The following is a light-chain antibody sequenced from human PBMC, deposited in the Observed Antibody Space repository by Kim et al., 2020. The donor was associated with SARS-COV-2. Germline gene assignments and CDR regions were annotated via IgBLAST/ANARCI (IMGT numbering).Light chain of an antibody. CDR2: DND. J-gene: IGLJ3*02. V-gene: IGLV1-44*01. CDR3: GTWDDTLDGGV. CDR1: SSNIGTNS. Sequence: GQRVTISCSGSSSNIGTNSVNWYQLLPGTAPKLLIYDNDKRPSGVPDRISGSKSGASATLAISGLQIEDEADYYCGTWDDTLDGGVFGGGTQLTVL.